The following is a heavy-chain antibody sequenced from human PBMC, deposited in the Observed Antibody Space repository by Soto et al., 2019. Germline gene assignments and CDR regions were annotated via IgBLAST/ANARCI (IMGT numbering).Heavy chain of an antibody. CDR2: ISSSSSYI. J-gene: IGHJ6*02. CDR3: ARDVGTVTKLYYYGMDV. D-gene: IGHD4-17*01. V-gene: IGHV3-21*01. Sequence: PGGSLRLSCAASGFTFSSYSMNWVRQAPGKGLEWVSSISSSSSYIYYADSVKGRFTISRDNAKNSLYLQMDSLRAEDTAVYYCARDVGTVTKLYYYGMDVWGQGTTLTVSS. CDR1: GFTFSSYS.